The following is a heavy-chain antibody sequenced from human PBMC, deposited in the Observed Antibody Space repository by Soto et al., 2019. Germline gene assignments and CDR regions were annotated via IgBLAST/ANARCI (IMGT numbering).Heavy chain of an antibody. CDR1: GFTFSSYE. J-gene: IGHJ4*02. V-gene: IGHV3-48*03. Sequence: GGSLRLSCAASGFTFSSYEMNWVRQAPGKGLEWVSYISSSGSTIYYADSVKGRFTISRDNAKNSLYLQMNSLRAEDTAVYYCAKHSEDYDILTGFDYWGQGTLVTVSS. CDR3: AKHSEDYDILTGFDY. CDR2: ISSSGSTI. D-gene: IGHD3-9*01.